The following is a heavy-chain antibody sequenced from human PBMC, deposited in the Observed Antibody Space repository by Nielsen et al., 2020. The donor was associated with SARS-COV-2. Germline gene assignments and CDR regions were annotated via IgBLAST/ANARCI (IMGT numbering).Heavy chain of an antibody. J-gene: IGHJ4*02. V-gene: IGHV1-3*01. CDR1: GYTFTSYA. CDR2: INAGNGNT. D-gene: IGHD6-13*01. Sequence: ASVKVSCKASGYTFTSYATHWVRQAPGQRLEWMGWINAGNGNTKYSQKFQGRVTITRDTSASTAYMELSSLRSEDTAVYYCARQGYSSSWYGNWGQGTLVTVSS. CDR3: ARQGYSSSWYGN.